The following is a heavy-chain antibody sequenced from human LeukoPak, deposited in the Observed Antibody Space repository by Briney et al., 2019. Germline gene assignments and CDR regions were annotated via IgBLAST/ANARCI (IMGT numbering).Heavy chain of an antibody. CDR2: ISGNAGDI. Sequence: GGSLRLSCAASGFTFSSYAMSWVRQAPGKGLEWVSYISGNAGDIYYADSVKGRFTMSRDNARNSLYLQMNSLRAEDTAVYYCARGHYGLDVWGQGTTVTVSS. V-gene: IGHV3-21*05. J-gene: IGHJ6*02. CDR3: ARGHYGLDV. CDR1: GFTFSSYA.